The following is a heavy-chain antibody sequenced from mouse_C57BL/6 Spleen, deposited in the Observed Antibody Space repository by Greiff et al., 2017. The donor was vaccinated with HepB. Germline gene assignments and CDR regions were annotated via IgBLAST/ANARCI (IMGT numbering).Heavy chain of an antibody. Sequence: EVQLVESGGGLVKPGGSLKLSCAASGFTFSDYGMHWVRQAPEKGLEWVAYISSGSSTIYYADTVKGRFTISRDNAKNTLFLQMTSLRSEDTAMYYCARSPYYYGSSYHAMDYGGQGTSVTVSS. CDR3: ARSPYYYGSSYHAMDY. J-gene: IGHJ4*01. CDR2: ISSGSSTI. D-gene: IGHD1-1*01. CDR1: GFTFSDYG. V-gene: IGHV5-17*01.